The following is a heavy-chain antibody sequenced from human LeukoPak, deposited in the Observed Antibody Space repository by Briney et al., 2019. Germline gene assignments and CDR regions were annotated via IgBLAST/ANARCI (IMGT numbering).Heavy chain of an antibody. CDR1: GGSISSSSYY. CDR2: IYTSGST. CDR3: ARLGPRFEVDY. D-gene: IGHD3-3*01. Sequence: SETLSLTCTVSGGSISSSSYYWGWIRQPSGKGLEWIGYIYTSGSTNYNPSLKSRVTISVDTSKNQFSLKLSSVTAADTAVYYCARLGPRFEVDYWGQGTLVTVSS. J-gene: IGHJ4*02. V-gene: IGHV4-61*05.